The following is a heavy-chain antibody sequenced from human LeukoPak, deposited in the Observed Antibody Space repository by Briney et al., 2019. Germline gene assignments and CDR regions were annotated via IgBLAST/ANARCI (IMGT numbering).Heavy chain of an antibody. CDR2: ISYDGSNK. J-gene: IGHJ4*02. D-gene: IGHD5-18*01. Sequence: GGSLRLSCAASGFTFSSYAMPWVRQAPGKGLEWVAVISYDGSNKYYADSVKGRFTISRDNSKNTLYLQMNSLRAEDTAVYYCARGGTWIPTHLRGWGQGTLVTVSS. V-gene: IGHV3-30*01. CDR3: ARGGTWIPTHLRG. CDR1: GFTFSSYA.